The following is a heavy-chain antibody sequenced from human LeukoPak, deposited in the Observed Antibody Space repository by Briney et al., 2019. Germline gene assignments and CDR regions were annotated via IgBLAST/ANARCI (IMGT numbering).Heavy chain of an antibody. D-gene: IGHD3-10*01. CDR1: GFTFSSKC. V-gene: IGHV3-74*01. Sequence: PGGSLRLSSAPSGFTFSSKCTHWVRHAPGKGRVWVSRNQKDGSSTTYADSVKGRFTIPRDNAKNTLYLQMNSLRAEDTAMYYCAGEAYGSGNYYSDYWGQGTLVTVSS. CDR3: AGEAYGSGNYYSDY. CDR2: NQKDGSST. J-gene: IGHJ4*02.